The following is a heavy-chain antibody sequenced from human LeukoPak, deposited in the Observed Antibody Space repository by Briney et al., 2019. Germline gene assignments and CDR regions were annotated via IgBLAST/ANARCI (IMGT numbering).Heavy chain of an antibody. J-gene: IGHJ4*02. CDR3: AKDRGVAGPFDY. CDR2: ISGSGGST. V-gene: IGHV3-23*01. Sequence: GGSLRLSCAASGFTFSSYAMSWVRQAPGKGLEWVSAISGSGGSTFSADSVKGRFTISRDNSKNTLYLQMNSLRAEDTAVYYCAKDRGVAGPFDYWGQGTLVTVSS. D-gene: IGHD3-10*01. CDR1: GFTFSSYA.